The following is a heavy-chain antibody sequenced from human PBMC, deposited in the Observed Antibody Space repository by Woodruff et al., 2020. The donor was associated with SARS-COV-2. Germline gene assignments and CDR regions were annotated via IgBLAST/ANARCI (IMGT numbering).Heavy chain of an antibody. D-gene: IGHD3-9*01. Sequence: EKYYVDSVKGRFTISRDNTKNSLSLQMNSLRAEDTAVYYCAEPSISWGQGTMVTVSS. CDR2: EK. J-gene: IGHJ3*01. V-gene: IGHV3-7*03. CDR3: AEPSIS.